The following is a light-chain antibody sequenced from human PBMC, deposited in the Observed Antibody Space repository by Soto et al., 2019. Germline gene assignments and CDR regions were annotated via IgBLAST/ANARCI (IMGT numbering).Light chain of an antibody. J-gene: IGKJ1*01. CDR1: QSVATY. CDR3: QQSYSTPQF. V-gene: IGKV1-39*01. Sequence: IQVTQSPFSLSASVGDRVTITCRASQSVATYLNWYQQKPGKAPKLLIYTASNLHSGVPSRFSGSGSGTDFTLTINSLQPEDFATYYCQQSYSTPQFFGQGTKVEIK. CDR2: TAS.